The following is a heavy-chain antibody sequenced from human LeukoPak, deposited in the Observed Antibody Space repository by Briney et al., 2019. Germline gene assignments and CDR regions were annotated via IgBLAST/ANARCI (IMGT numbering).Heavy chain of an antibody. D-gene: IGHD6-13*01. CDR2: INPSSGGT. V-gene: IGHV1-2*02. J-gene: IGHJ2*01. CDR1: GYTFTGND. Sequence: GASVKVSCKASGYTFTGNDVHWVRQAPGHGLEWMGWINPSSGGTKYAQKVKDRVTMNRDTSNSTAYMELSGLRSDDTALYFCPKEAGIVSFDLWGRGTLVTVSS. CDR3: PKEAGIVSFDL.